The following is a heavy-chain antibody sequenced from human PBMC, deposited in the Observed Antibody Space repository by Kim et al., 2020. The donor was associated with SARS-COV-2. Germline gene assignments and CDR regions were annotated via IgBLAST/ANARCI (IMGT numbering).Heavy chain of an antibody. Sequence: SETLSLTCTVSGGSISSSSYYWGWIRQPPGKGLEWIGSIYYSGSTYYNPSLKSRVTISVDTSKNQFSLKLSSVTAADTAVYYCAGVGSGWYRRRWFDPWGQGTLVTVSS. J-gene: IGHJ5*02. CDR3: AGVGSGWYRRRWFDP. CDR1: GGSISSSSYY. CDR2: IYYSGST. D-gene: IGHD6-19*01. V-gene: IGHV4-39*01.